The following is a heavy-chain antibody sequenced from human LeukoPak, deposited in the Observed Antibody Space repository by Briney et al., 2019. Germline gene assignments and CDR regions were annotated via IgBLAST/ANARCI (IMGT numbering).Heavy chain of an antibody. CDR2: IIGSGVAT. V-gene: IGHV3-23*01. J-gene: IGHJ4*02. D-gene: IGHD2-21*02. Sequence: GGSLRLSCAASGFTFSSYAMSWVRQAPGKGLEWVSIIIGSGVATYYADSGKGRFTISRDNSKNKLYLQMNSLRAEDTAVYYCARRYCGGGDCYPLDYWGQGTMVTVSS. CDR1: GFTFSSYA. CDR3: ARRYCGGGDCYPLDY.